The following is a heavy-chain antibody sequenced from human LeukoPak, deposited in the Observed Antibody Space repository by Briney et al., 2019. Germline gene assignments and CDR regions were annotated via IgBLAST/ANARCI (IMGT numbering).Heavy chain of an antibody. D-gene: IGHD2-8*01. CDR2: ISGSAHKI. CDR1: GFTFSDYA. V-gene: IGHV3-23*01. J-gene: IGHJ4*02. CDR3: ARETLGEVWFDY. Sequence: PGGSLRLSCVVSGFTFSDYAMSWVRQAPEKGLDWVSVISGSAHKIRYADSVKGRFTISRDNSKNTLYLQMNSLRVEDTAVYYCARETLGEVWFDYWGQGTLVTVSS.